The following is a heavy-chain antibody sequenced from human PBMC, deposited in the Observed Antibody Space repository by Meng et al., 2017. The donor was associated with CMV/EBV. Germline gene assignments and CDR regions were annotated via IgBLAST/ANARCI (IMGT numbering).Heavy chain of an antibody. CDR3: ARAPGSYCSSTSCYYYYGMDV. J-gene: IGHJ6*02. CDR2: INHSGST. D-gene: IGHD2-2*01. CDR1: GGSFSGYY. Sequence: LSCAVYGGSFSGYYWSWIRQPPGKGLEWIGEINHSGSTNYNPSLKSRVTISVDTSKNQFSLKLSSVTAADTAVYYCARAPGSYCSSTSCYYYYGMDVWGQGTTVTVSS. V-gene: IGHV4-34*01.